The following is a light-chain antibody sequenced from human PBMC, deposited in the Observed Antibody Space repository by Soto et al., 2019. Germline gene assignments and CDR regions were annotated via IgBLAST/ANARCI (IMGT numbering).Light chain of an antibody. CDR2: AAS. V-gene: IGKV1-39*01. J-gene: IGKJ1*01. CDR1: QGFSSY. CDR3: QQSYSTPQRT. Sequence: DIQLTQSASFLSASVADRVTITCRASQGFSSYLAWYQQKPGKAPKLLIYAASSLQSGVPSRFSGSGSVTDFTLTISSLQPEDFATYYCQQSYSTPQRTFGQGTKVDIK.